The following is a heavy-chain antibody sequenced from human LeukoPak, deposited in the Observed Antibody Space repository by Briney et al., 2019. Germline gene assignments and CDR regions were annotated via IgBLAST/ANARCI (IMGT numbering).Heavy chain of an antibody. J-gene: IGHJ4*02. Sequence: SETLSLTCAVYGGSFSGYYWSWIRQPPGKGLEWIGEINHSGSTNYNPSLKSRVTISVDTSKNQFSLKLSSVTAADTAVYYCARLPIDYYGSGSPSAKFDYWSQGTLVTVSS. D-gene: IGHD3-10*01. CDR2: INHSGST. CDR1: GGSFSGYY. CDR3: ARLPIDYYGSGSPSAKFDY. V-gene: IGHV4-34*01.